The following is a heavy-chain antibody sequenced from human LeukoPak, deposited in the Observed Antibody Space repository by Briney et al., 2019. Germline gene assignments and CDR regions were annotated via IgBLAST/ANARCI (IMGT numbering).Heavy chain of an antibody. CDR3: ARGADGVSSNSRGWFDP. CDR2: ISTSSSYI. V-gene: IGHV3-21*01. Sequence: GGSLRLFCAASGFTFSRYNMNWVRQAPGKGLEWVSSISTSSSYIYYADSLKGRFTISRHNAKNSLYLHMNSLRAEDTAVYYCARGADGVSSNSRGWFDPWGQGTLVTVSS. J-gene: IGHJ5*02. D-gene: IGHD2-15*01. CDR1: GFTFSRYN.